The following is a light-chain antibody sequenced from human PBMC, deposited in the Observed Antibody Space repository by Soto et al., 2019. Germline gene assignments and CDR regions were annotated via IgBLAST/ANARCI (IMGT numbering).Light chain of an antibody. V-gene: IGLV2-8*01. CDR2: EVV. Sequence: QSALTQPASASGSPGQSVTISSTGTKNDIGLYDFVSWYQYHPGKAPRLIIYEVVQRPSGVPDRFSGSKSGNTASLTVSGLQAADEADYFCKSYAGSNTYVFGSGTKVTVL. J-gene: IGLJ1*01. CDR1: KNDIGLYDF. CDR3: KSYAGSNTYV.